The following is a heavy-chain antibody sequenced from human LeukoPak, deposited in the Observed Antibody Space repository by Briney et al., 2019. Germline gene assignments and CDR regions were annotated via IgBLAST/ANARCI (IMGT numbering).Heavy chain of an antibody. V-gene: IGHV3-7*05. CDR3: ARVVVGVTNRFDP. CDR1: GFTFSSYW. D-gene: IGHD2-15*01. J-gene: IGHJ5*02. Sequence: GGSLRLSCAASGFTFSSYWMNWVRQAPGKGLEWVANMKQDGSEKYYVDSVKGRFTISRDNAKNSLFLQMNSLRAEDTAVYFCARVVVGVTNRFDPWGQGTLVIVSS. CDR2: MKQDGSEK.